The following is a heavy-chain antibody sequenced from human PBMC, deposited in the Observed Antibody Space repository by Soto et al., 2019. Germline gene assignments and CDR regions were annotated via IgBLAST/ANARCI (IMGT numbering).Heavy chain of an antibody. CDR2: INPSGGST. CDR3: ARDLTDCGGDCYPDY. J-gene: IGHJ4*02. CDR1: GYTFTSYY. D-gene: IGHD2-21*02. Sequence: ASVKVSCKASGYTFTSYYMHWVRQAPGQGLEWMGIINPSGGSTSYAQKFQGRVTMTRDTSTSTVYMELSSLRSEDTAVYYCARDLTDCGGDCYPDYWGQGTLVTVSS. V-gene: IGHV1-46*01.